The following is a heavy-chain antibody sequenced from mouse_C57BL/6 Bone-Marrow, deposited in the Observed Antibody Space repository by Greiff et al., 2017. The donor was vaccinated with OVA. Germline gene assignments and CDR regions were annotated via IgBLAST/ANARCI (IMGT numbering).Heavy chain of an antibody. CDR3: GREVELGD. CDR1: GFTFSSYA. D-gene: IGHD4-1*01. Sequence: EVQLVESGGGLVKPGGSLKLSCAASGFTFSSYAMSWVRQTPEKRLEWVATISDGGSYTYYPDNVKGRFTISRDNAKNNLYLQMSHLKSEDTAMYDCGREVELGDWGQGTLVTVSA. J-gene: IGHJ3*01. CDR2: ISDGGSYT. V-gene: IGHV5-4*01.